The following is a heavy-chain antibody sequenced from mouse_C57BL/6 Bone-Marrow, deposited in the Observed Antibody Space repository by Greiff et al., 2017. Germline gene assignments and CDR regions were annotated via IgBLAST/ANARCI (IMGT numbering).Heavy chain of an antibody. CDR2: IWRGGST. Sequence: QVQLKESGPGLVQPSQSLSITCTVSGFSLTSYGVHWVRQSPGKGLEWLGVIWRGGSTDYNAAFMSRLSITKDNSKSQVFFKMNSLQADDTAIYYCAKRAYYGSSPDYYAMDYWGQGTSVTVSS. CDR1: GFSLTSYG. CDR3: AKRAYYGSSPDYYAMDY. D-gene: IGHD1-1*01. J-gene: IGHJ4*01. V-gene: IGHV2-5*01.